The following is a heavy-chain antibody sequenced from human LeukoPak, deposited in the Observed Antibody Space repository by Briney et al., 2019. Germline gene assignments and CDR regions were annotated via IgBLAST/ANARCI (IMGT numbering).Heavy chain of an antibody. CDR2: IKSDGSDR. Sequence: PGGSLRLSCAASGFTFSDYWMSWVRQTPGKGLEWVANIKSDGSDRDYVDSVKGRFTISRDNSKNSLSLQMNSLRVEDTGIYYCARASAVPGTGDSWGQGTLVTVSS. D-gene: IGHD6-19*01. CDR1: GFTFSDYW. CDR3: ARASAVPGTGDS. J-gene: IGHJ4*02. V-gene: IGHV3-7*01.